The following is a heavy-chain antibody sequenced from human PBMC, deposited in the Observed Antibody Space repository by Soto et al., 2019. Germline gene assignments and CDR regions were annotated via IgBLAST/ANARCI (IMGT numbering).Heavy chain of an antibody. Sequence: QVQLVESGGGVVQPRRSLRLSCAASGFTFSSYAMHWVRQAPGKGLEWVAVISYDGSNKYYADSVKGRFTISRDNSKNTLSLQMNSLRAEDTAVYYCARDKDMDVWGQGTTVTVSS. CDR2: ISYDGSNK. CDR3: ARDKDMDV. J-gene: IGHJ6*02. CDR1: GFTFSSYA. V-gene: IGHV3-30-3*01.